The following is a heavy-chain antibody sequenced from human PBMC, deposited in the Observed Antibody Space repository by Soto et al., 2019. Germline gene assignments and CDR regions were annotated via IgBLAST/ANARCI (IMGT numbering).Heavy chain of an antibody. Sequence: KQSQTLSLTCAISGDSVSSNSAAWNWIRQSPSRGLEWLGRTYYRSKWYNDYAVSVKSRITINPDTSKNQFSLQLNSVTPEDTAVYYCARDGPPGATGDNWFDPWGQGTLITVSS. CDR3: ARDGPPGATGDNWFDP. CDR2: TYYRSKWYN. D-gene: IGHD1-26*01. CDR1: GDSVSSNSAA. J-gene: IGHJ5*02. V-gene: IGHV6-1*01.